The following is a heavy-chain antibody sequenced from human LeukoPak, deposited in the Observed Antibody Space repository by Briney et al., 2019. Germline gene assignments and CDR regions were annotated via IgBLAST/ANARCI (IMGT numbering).Heavy chain of an antibody. D-gene: IGHD3-9*01. Sequence: SETLSLICTVSGGSVSSTNYYWGWIRQPPGKGLEWLGNIYYSGSNYYNPSLKSRVTMSVDTSKNQFSLKMSSVTAADTAVYYCARLSKGRYFDYIFDFWGQGALVTVSS. CDR2: IYYSGSN. CDR1: GGSVSSTNYY. V-gene: IGHV4-39*01. CDR3: ARLSKGRYFDYIFDF. J-gene: IGHJ4*02.